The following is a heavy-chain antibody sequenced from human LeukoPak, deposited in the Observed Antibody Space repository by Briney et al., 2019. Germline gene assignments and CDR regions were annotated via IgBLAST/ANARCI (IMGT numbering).Heavy chain of an antibody. Sequence: GGTLRLSCAASGPTFRSYGMSWVRQAPGKGLEWVSVTYSNGRTYYADSVKGRFTISRDISKNTLYLQMNSLRAEDTAVYYCARVLSGRGSLYDYYYYMDVWGKGTTVTISS. CDR3: ARVLSGRGSLYDYYYYMDV. J-gene: IGHJ6*03. CDR2: TYSNGRT. D-gene: IGHD3-10*01. V-gene: IGHV3-53*01. CDR1: GPTFRSYG.